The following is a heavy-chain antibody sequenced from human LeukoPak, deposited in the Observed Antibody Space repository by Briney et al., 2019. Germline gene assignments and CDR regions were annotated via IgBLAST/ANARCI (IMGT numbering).Heavy chain of an antibody. D-gene: IGHD6-13*01. Sequence: GASVKVSCKASGYTFTSYGISWVRQAPGQGLEWMGWISAYNGNTNYAQKLQGRVTMTTDTSTSTAYMELRSLRSDDTAVYYCARSIAAYPKNYYYYYMDVWGKGTTVTVSS. CDR1: GYTFTSYG. V-gene: IGHV1-18*01. CDR2: ISAYNGNT. CDR3: ARSIAAYPKNYYYYYMDV. J-gene: IGHJ6*03.